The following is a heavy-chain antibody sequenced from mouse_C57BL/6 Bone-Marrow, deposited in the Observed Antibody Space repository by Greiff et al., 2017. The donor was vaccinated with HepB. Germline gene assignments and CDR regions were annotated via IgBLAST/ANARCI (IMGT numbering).Heavy chain of an antibody. J-gene: IGHJ3*01. Sequence: VQLQQPGAELVKPGASVKMSCKASGYTFTSYWITWVKQRPGQGLEWIGDIYPGSGSTNYNEKFKSKATLTVDTSSSTAYMQLSSLTSEDSAVYYCARRKGYDARFAYWGQGTLVTVSA. CDR1: GYTFTSYW. D-gene: IGHD2-3*01. CDR2: IYPGSGST. V-gene: IGHV1-55*01. CDR3: ARRKGYDARFAY.